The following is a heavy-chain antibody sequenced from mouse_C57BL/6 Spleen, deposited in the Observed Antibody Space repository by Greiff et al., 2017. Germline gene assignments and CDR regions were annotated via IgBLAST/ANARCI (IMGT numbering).Heavy chain of an antibody. CDR2: IYWDDDK. V-gene: IGHV8-12*01. D-gene: IGHD2-3*01. CDR3: ARNYDGYFNY. J-gene: IGHJ2*01. Sequence: QVTLKESGPGILQSSQTLSLTCSFSGFSLSTSGMGVSWIRQPSGKGLEWLAHIYWDDDKRYNPSLKSRLTISKDTSRNQVFLKITSVDTANTATYYCARNYDGYFNYWGQGTTLTVSS. CDR1: GFSLSTSGMG.